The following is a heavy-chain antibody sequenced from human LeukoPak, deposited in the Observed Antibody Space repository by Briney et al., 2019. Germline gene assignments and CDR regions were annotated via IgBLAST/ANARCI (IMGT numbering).Heavy chain of an antibody. J-gene: IGHJ4*02. V-gene: IGHV4-59*12. CDR3: AGSKSGWYYY. D-gene: IGHD6-19*01. CDR1: GGSISSYY. Sequence: SETLSLTCTVSGGSISSYYWSWIRQPPGKGLERIGYIYYSGSTNYNPSLKSRVTISVDTSKNQFSLKLSSVTAADTAVYYCAGSKSGWYYYWGQGTLVTVSS. CDR2: IYYSGST.